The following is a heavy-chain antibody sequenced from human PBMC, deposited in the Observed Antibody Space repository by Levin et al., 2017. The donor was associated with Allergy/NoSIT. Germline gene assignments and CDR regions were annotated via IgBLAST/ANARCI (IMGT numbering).Heavy chain of an antibody. CDR1: GFIFSNYA. Sequence: PGGSLRLSCVASGFIFSNYAMHWVRQAPVKGLEWVARISFDGNDKYYVQSVKGRFTISRDNSKNTTYLQMSGLNTEDTAVYYCVKGAKFSSGSNYFYYYMDVWGKGTTVRVS. D-gene: IGHD6-19*01. V-gene: IGHV3-30*18. CDR3: VKGAKFSSGSNYFYYYMDV. CDR2: ISFDGNDK. J-gene: IGHJ6*03.